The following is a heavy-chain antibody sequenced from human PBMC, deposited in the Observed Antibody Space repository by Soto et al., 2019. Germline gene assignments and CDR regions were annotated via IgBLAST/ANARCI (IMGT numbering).Heavy chain of an antibody. V-gene: IGHV1-18*01. CDR2: ISAYNGNT. J-gene: IGHJ3*02. CDR3: AREIGFWSGSRLFAFDI. Sequence: ASVKVSCKASGYTFTSYGISWVRQAPGQGLEWMGWISAYNGNTNYAQKLQGRVTMTTDTSTRTAYMELRSLRSDDTAVYYCAREIGFWSGSRLFAFDIWGQGTMVTVSS. CDR1: GYTFTSYG. D-gene: IGHD3-3*01.